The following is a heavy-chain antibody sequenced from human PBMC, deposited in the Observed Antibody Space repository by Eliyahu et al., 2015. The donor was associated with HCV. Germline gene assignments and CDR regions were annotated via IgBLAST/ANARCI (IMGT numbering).Heavy chain of an antibody. CDR3: ARCTYYYDNTGYFPSDY. D-gene: IGHD3-22*01. CDR2: INNDGTSS. V-gene: IGHV3-74*01. J-gene: IGHJ4*02. Sequence: EVQLVESGGGLVQPGGSLRXSCAASGFTFXSYWXHWVRQAPGKGLVWVSRINNDGTSSAYADSVKGRFTISRDNAKNTLYLQMNSLRAEDTAVYYCARCTYYYDNTGYFPSDYWGQGTLVTVSS. CDR1: GFTFXSYW.